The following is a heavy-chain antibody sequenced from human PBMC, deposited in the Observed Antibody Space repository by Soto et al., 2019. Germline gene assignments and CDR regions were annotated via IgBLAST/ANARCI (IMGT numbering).Heavy chain of an antibody. CDR1: GGSISSGGYY. D-gene: IGHD7-27*01. J-gene: IGHJ3*02. CDR3: AIDWADAFDI. V-gene: IGHV4-31*03. CDR2: IYYSGST. Sequence: SETLSLTCTVSGGSISSGGYYWSWIRQHPGKGLEWIGYIYYSGSTYYNPSLKSRVTISVDTSKNQFSLKLSSVTAADTAVYYCAIDWADAFDIWGQGTMVTVSS.